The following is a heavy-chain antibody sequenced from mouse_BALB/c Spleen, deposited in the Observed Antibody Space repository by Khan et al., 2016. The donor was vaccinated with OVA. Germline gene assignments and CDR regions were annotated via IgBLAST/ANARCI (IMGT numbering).Heavy chain of an antibody. Sequence: EVELVESGGGLVQPGGSLKLSCAASGFTFSSYGMSWVRQTPDKRLELVATINSNGGSTYYPDSVKGRFTISRDNAKNPLYLQMSSLKSEDTVMYYCARMARTINWGQGTTLTVSS. CDR3: ARMARTIN. CDR1: GFTFSSYG. V-gene: IGHV5-6-3*01. J-gene: IGHJ2*01. CDR2: INSNGGST.